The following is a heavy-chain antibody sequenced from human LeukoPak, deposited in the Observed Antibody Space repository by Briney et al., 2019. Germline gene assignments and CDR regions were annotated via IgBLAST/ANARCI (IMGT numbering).Heavy chain of an antibody. CDR2: ISAYNGNT. CDR3: ARGRGYCSSTSCRRGIFDY. J-gene: IGHJ4*02. CDR1: GYTFSRYG. Sequence: ASVKVSCKASGYTFSRYGVSWVRQAPGQGLEWMGWISAYNGNTKYAQKLQGRVTMTTDTSTSTTYMELRSLRSDDTAVYYCARGRGYCSSTSCRRGIFDYWGQGTLVTVSS. D-gene: IGHD2-2*01. V-gene: IGHV1-18*01.